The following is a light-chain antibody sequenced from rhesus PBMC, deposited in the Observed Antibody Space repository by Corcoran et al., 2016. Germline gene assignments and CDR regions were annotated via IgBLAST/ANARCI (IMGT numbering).Light chain of an antibody. CDR1: QSICSS. CDR3: QQSSGFPLT. V-gene: IGKV6-55*01. Sequence: EIVLTQSPAFRSVTLKERVTITCQASQSICSSLHWYQQKPDQSPKFLITYASQSISGVPSRFIGSGAWTDCTLPRNSLEAEDAATYYCQQSSGFPLTFGGGTKVEIK. J-gene: IGKJ4*01. CDR2: YAS.